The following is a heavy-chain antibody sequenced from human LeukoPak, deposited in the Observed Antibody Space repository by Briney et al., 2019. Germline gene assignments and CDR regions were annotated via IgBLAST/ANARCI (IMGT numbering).Heavy chain of an antibody. CDR1: GYIFTSNY. CDR2: IYPRDGST. J-gene: IGHJ4*02. Sequence: ASVKVSCKASGYIFTSNYIHWVRQAPGQGLEWVGMIYPRDGSTSYAQKFQGRVTVTRDTSTSTVHMELSGLRSEDTAVYYCARDQEGFDYWGQGTLVTVSS. V-gene: IGHV1-46*01. CDR3: ARDQEGFDY.